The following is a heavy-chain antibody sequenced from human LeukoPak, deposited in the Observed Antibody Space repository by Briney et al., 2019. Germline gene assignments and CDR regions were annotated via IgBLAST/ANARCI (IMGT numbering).Heavy chain of an antibody. D-gene: IGHD1-1*01. J-gene: IGHJ5*02. CDR1: GFTFSSYA. V-gene: IGHV3-33*08. CDR3: VREDTTGEFDL. Sequence: PGGSLRLSCAASGFTFSSYAMSWVRQAPGKGLEWVAVIWHDASNQFYADSVRGRFIISRDISKKTVYLQMNSLRAGDTAIYYCVREDTTGEFDLWGQGTVVTVSS. CDR2: IWHDASNQ.